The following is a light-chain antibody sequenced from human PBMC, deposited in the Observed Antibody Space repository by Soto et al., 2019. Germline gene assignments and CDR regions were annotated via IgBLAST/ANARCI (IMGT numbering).Light chain of an antibody. V-gene: IGKV3D-15*01. CDR3: QQYNNWPRT. Sequence: EIVLTQAPATLCLSPGESATLSCRASRSVSSYLAWYQQKPGQAPRLLIYDASTRATGIPARFSGSVSGTEFALTISSLQSEDFAVYYCQQYNNWPRTFGQGTKVDI. J-gene: IGKJ1*01. CDR2: DAS. CDR1: RSVSSY.